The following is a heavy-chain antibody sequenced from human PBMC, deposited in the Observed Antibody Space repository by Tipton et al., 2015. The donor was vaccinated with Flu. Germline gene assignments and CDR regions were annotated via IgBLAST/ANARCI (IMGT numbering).Heavy chain of an antibody. V-gene: IGHV1-46*01. Sequence: QLVQSGAEVKKPGASVKLSCKASGYTFTSYNMHWVRQAPGQGLEWMGIIYPTGGGTYYAQKFQGRVTMTRDRSTSTVYMELSSLRSEDTALYYCARDGGSESYSCDNLGQGTLVTVSS. CDR1: GYTFTSYN. J-gene: IGHJ4*02. D-gene: IGHD3-10*01. CDR3: ARDGGSESYSCDN. CDR2: IYPTGGGT.